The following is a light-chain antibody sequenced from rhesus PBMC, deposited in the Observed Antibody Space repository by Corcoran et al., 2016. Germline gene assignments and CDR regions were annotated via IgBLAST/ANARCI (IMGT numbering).Light chain of an antibody. CDR1: SSDIGGYNY. V-gene: IGLV2S7*01. J-gene: IGLJ1*01. CDR3: CSNTTSSIYI. CDR2: GVR. Sequence: QAALTQPRSVSGSPGQSVTISCLETSSDIGGYNYVYWYQQHPGKAPKLMIYGVRNRPSGVSDRVSGSKSRNTASLTISGLQAEDDADYYCCSNTTSSIYIFGAGTRLTVL.